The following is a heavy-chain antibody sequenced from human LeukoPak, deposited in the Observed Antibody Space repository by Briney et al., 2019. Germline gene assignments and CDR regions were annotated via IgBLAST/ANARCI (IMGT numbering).Heavy chain of an antibody. Sequence: ASVKVSCKASGGTFSSYAISWVRQAPGQGLEWMGRIIPILGIANYAQEFQGRVTITADKSTSTAYMELSSLRSEDTAVYYCARTPNYYDSSGYYATPFNYFDYWGQGTLVTVSS. D-gene: IGHD3-22*01. J-gene: IGHJ4*02. V-gene: IGHV1-69*04. CDR1: GGTFSSYA. CDR3: ARTPNYYDSSGYYATPFNYFDY. CDR2: IIPILGIA.